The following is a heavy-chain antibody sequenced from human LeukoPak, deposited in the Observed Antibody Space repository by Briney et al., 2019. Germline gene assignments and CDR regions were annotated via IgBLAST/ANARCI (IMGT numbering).Heavy chain of an antibody. CDR2: ISYDGSNK. J-gene: IGHJ4*02. CDR1: GFTFSSYG. CDR3: ARDSGRWLQFGYFDY. V-gene: IGHV3-30*19. D-gene: IGHD5-24*01. Sequence: GGSLRLSCAASGFTFSSYGMHWVRQAPGKGLEWVAVISYDGSNKYYADSVKGRFTISRDNSKNTLYLQMNSLRAEDTAVYYCARDSGRWLQFGYFDYWGQGTLVTVSS.